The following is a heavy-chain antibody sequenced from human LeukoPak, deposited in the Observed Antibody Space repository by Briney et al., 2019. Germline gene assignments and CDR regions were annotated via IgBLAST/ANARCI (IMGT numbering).Heavy chain of an antibody. J-gene: IGHJ5*02. CDR2: ISARGNRI. CDR1: GFIFSNYE. V-gene: IGHV3-48*03. D-gene: IGHD4-17*01. Sequence: PGGSLRLSCTASGFIFSNYEMDWVRLAPGRGLEWLSYISARGNRIYYADSVKGRFTISRDNAKNSLYLQMSSLTAEDSAIYYCVRDGQTTEAPRYDLFDPWGQGTLVTVSS. CDR3: VRDGQTTEAPRYDLFDP.